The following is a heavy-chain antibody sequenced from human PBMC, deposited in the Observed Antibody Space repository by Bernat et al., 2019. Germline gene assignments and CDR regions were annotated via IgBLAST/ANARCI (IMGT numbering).Heavy chain of an antibody. J-gene: IGHJ4*02. CDR3: ARLGSTWSFDY. CDR2: IWYDGSNK. V-gene: IGHV3-33*01. D-gene: IGHD6-13*01. Sequence: QVQLVESGGGVVQPERSLRLSCAASGFTFSSYGMLWVRQAPGKGLEWVAIIWYDGSNKYYVDSVKGRFTISRDSSKNTVYLQMNSLRAEDTAVYYCARLGSTWSFDYWGQGTLVTVSS. CDR1: GFTFSSYG.